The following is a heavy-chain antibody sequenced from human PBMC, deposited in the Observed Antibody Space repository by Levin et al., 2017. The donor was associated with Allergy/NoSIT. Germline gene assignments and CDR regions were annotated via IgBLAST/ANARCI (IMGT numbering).Heavy chain of an antibody. D-gene: IGHD3-10*01. CDR1: GFTFSSHG. CDR3: AKDYYGSGSSTLSNWFDP. Sequence: GESLKISCAASGFTFSSHGMYWVRQAPGKGLEWVAAISYDGSNDYYTDSVKGRFTISRDNSKNTLYLQVNSLTADDTAVYYCAKDYYGSGSSTLSNWFDPWGQGTLVTVSS. CDR2: ISYDGSND. V-gene: IGHV3-30*18. J-gene: IGHJ5*02.